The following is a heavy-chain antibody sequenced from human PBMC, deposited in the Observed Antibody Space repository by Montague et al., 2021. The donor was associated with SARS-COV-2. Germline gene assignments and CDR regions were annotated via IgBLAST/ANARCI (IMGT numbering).Heavy chain of an antibody. CDR3: ARIPFGYYGMDV. Sequence: SETLSLTCAVPAGFISSSNWWSWVRQPPGKGLEWIAEIYHSGGTNYNPSLKSRVTISVDESKNQFSLKLSSVTAADTAVYYCARIPFGYYGMDVWGQGTTVTVSS. D-gene: IGHD3-16*01. V-gene: IGHV4-4*02. CDR1: AGFISSSNW. J-gene: IGHJ6*02. CDR2: IYHSGGT.